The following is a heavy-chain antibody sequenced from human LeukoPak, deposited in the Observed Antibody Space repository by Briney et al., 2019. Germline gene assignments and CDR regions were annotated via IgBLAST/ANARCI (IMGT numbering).Heavy chain of an antibody. V-gene: IGHV4-59*01. D-gene: IGHD1-14*01. CDR1: GFTFSSYS. J-gene: IGHJ3*02. CDR3: ARDHMPDLRTTGGFDI. Sequence: GSLRLSCAASGFTFSSYSMNWVRQPPGKGLEWIGFIYYTGKTNYNPSLKSRVTISVDTSKNHFSLRLSSVTAADTAVYYCARDHMPDLRTTGGFDIWGQGTMVTVTS. CDR2: IYYTGKT.